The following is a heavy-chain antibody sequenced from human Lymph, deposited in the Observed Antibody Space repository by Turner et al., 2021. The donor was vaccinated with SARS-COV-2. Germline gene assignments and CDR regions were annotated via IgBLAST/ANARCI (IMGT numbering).Heavy chain of an antibody. D-gene: IGHD2-15*01. J-gene: IGHJ4*02. CDR3: ARMGSASWYIDY. CDR2: IKKNGSTK. Sequence: VQLWESGGAWVGPGGPLRLSCAASGFTFSSYWMSWVRQAPGRGLEWVANIKKNGSTKYYADSVKGRFTISRDNAKNSLFLQMNSLRAEDTAVYYCARMGSASWYIDYWGQGTLVTVSS. V-gene: IGHV3-7*01. CDR1: GFTFSSYW.